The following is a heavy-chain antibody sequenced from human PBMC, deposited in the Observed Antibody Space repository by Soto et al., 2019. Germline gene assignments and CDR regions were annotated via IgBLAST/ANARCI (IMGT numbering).Heavy chain of an antibody. CDR3: ATTAEGIYAIQIYYYYGMDV. CDR2: IDWDDDK. Sequence: SGPTLVNPTQTLTLTCTFSGFSLSTSGMCVSWIRQPPGKALEWLALIDWDDDKYYSTSLKTRLTISKDTSKNQVVLTMTNMDPEDTAVYYCATTAEGIYAIQIYYYYGMDVWGQGTTVTVSS. D-gene: IGHD3-10*01. V-gene: IGHV2-70*02. J-gene: IGHJ6*02. CDR1: GFSLSTSGMC.